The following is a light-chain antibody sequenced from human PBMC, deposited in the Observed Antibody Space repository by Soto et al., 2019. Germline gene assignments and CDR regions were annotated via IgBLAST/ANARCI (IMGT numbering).Light chain of an antibody. CDR3: SSYTSTGSYV. Sequence: QSVLTQPASVSGSPGQSIAISCTGTSSDVGGYNSVSWYHQYPGKVPKLMIYDVTNRPSGVSDRFSGSKSGNTASLTISGLQAEDEGAYYCSSYTSTGSYVFGTGTKLTVL. CDR2: DVT. V-gene: IGLV2-14*01. J-gene: IGLJ1*01. CDR1: SSDVGGYNS.